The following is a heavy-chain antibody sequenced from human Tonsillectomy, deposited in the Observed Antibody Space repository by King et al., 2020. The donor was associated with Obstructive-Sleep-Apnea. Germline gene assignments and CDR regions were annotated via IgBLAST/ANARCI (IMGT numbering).Heavy chain of an antibody. J-gene: IGHJ4*02. CDR1: GGSFSGYY. Sequence: VQLQQWGAGLLKPSETLSLTCAVYGGSFSGYYWSWIRQPPGKGLEWIGEINHSGNTNYNPSLKSRVTISVDTSKNQFSLKLSSVTAADTAVYYCARAGYYDSSGYGWGQGTLVTVSS. CDR3: ARAGYYDSSGYG. V-gene: IGHV4-34*01. CDR2: INHSGNT. D-gene: IGHD3-22*01.